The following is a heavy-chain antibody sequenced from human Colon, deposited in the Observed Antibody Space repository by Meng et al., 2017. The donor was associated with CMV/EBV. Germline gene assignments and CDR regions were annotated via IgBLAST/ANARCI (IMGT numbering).Heavy chain of an antibody. Sequence: AGSLRLSCAASGFTFSSHGMNWVRQAPGKGLEWVTFIGYDGTNKFYADSVKGRFTISRDNSKNTLYLQMNNLRPEDTAVYYCAKKGSTGWYNFDYWGQGTLVTVSS. CDR3: AKKGSTGWYNFDY. CDR2: IGYDGTNK. V-gene: IGHV3-30*02. J-gene: IGHJ4*02. CDR1: GFTFSSHG. D-gene: IGHD6-19*01.